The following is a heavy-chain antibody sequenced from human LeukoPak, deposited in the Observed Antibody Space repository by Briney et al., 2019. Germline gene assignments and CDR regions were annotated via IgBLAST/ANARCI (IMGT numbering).Heavy chain of an antibody. CDR3: GRGEDTAKNAFDI. CDR1: GFSVSSNY. J-gene: IGHJ3*02. V-gene: IGHV3-53*01. CDR2: IYSGGGT. D-gene: IGHD5-18*01. Sequence: GGSLRLSCTASGFSVSSNYMSWVRQAPGRGLEWVSTIYSGGGTYYADSVKGRFTISRDNSKNTLYLQMNSLRAEDTAVYYCGRGEDTAKNAFDIWGQGTLVTVSS.